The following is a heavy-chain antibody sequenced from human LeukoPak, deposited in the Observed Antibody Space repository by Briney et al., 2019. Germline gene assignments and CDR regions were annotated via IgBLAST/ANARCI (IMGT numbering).Heavy chain of an antibody. D-gene: IGHD1-14*01. J-gene: IGHJ4*02. Sequence: GASVSVSFRASGYTFTDYYMQGVGQAPGQGGGGVGGINPNSCCTNHPQKFQARVPMTRDTSISTPYMELSRLRSDDTAVYYCARAGHPWNHGNWGNDYWGQGTLVTVSS. V-gene: IGHV1-2*02. CDR1: GYTFTDYY. CDR2: INPNSCCT. CDR3: ARAGHPWNHGNWGNDY.